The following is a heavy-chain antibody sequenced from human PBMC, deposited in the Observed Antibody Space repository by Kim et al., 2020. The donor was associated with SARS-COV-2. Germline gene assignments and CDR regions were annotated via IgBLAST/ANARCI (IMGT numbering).Heavy chain of an antibody. CDR1: GFTFSSYE. Sequence: GGSLRLSCAASGFTFSSYEMNWVRQAPGKGLEWVSYISSSGSTIYYADSVKGRFTISRDNAKNSLYLQMNSLRAEDTAVYYCARDRGAAAVYYYYGMDVWGQGTTVTVSS. CDR2: ISSSGSTI. CDR3: ARDRGAAAVYYYYGMDV. D-gene: IGHD6-13*01. V-gene: IGHV3-48*03. J-gene: IGHJ6*02.